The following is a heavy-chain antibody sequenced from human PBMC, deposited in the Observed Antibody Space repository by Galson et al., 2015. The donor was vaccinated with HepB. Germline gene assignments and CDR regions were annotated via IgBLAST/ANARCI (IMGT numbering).Heavy chain of an antibody. CDR3: ATSLGFGYGNSIVATDY. D-gene: IGHD2/OR15-2a*01. V-gene: IGHV3-15*01. J-gene: IGHJ4*02. CDR1: GFTFSNVW. Sequence: SLRLSCAASGFTFSNVWMSRVRQAPGKGLEWVGRIKSQAEDGTTIYAAPVKGRFTISRDDSKNTLYLQMNSLTTEDTAVYHCATSLGFGYGNSIVATDYWGQGTLVTVSS. CDR2: IKSQAEDGTT.